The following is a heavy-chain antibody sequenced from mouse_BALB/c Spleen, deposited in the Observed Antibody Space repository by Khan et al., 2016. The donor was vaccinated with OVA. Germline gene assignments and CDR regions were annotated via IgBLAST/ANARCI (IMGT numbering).Heavy chain of an antibody. CDR1: GFSLTSHG. CDR2: MWRGGST. V-gene: IGHV2-5*01. J-gene: IGHJ4*01. D-gene: IGHD2-4*01. Sequence: VKLQESGPGLVQPSQSLSITCTVSGFSLTSHGVNWVRQSPGKGLEWLGVMWRGGSTDYNAAFMSRLNITKDNSKSQVFFKMNSLQVDDTAIYYCAKTLFYDYDGAMDYWGQGTSVTVSS. CDR3: AKTLFYDYDGAMDY.